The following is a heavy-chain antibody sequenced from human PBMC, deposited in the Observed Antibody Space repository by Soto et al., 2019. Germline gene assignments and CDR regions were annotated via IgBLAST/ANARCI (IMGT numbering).Heavy chain of an antibody. CDR1: GGSLSGATYS. Sequence: LSETLSLTCGVAGGSLSGATYSLNWIRQPPGKGLEWIGYIFPSGTTYYNPSLKSRVTISIDVSKNQFSLSLRSLTAADTAVYYCARSREFDYWSQGTLVTVSS. V-gene: IGHV4-30-2*01. CDR3: ARSREFDY. CDR2: IFPSGTT. J-gene: IGHJ4*02.